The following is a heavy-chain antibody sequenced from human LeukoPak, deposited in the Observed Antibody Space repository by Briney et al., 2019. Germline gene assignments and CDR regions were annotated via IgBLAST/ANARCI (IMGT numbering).Heavy chain of an antibody. CDR2: IYSGST. D-gene: IGHD3-22*01. J-gene: IGHJ4*02. CDR1: GGSISNNY. Sequence: SETLSLTCTVSGGSISNNYWNWIRQPAGKGLEWIGRIYSGSTNYNPSLKSRLTMSIDTFKNQFSLKLNSVTAADTAVYYCASTQTMIEFDYWGQGTLVTVSS. CDR3: ASTQTMIEFDY. V-gene: IGHV4-4*07.